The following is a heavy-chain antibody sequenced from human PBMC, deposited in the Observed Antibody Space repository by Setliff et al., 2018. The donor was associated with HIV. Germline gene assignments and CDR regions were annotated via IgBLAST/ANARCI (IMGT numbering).Heavy chain of an antibody. CDR1: DSSFSAIY. V-gene: IGHV4-34*01. CDR3: AVTTMSHDR. D-gene: IGHD1-1*01. CDR2: IDHDGAT. J-gene: IGHJ5*02. Sequence: SETLSLTCGVFDSSFSAIYWNWIRQSPGKGLEWIGEIDHDGATHYAPSLGSRIHISIDPSKKQVSLNLTSLTAADTAVYYCAVTTMSHDRWGPGTRVTVSS.